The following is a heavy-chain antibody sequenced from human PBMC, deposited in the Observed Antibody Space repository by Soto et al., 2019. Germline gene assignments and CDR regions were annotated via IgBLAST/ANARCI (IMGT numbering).Heavy chain of an antibody. V-gene: IGHV3-23*01. CDR1: GFTFSSYA. CDR2: ISGSGGST. J-gene: IGHJ5*02. Sequence: EVQLLESGGGLVQPGGSLRLSCAASGFTFSSYAMSWVRQAPGKGLEWVSAISGSGGSTYYADPVKGRFTTSRDNSKNTLSLHMNSLRAEDTAVYYCARTPEYSSSCIWFDPWGQGTLVTVSA. D-gene: IGHD6-13*01. CDR3: ARTPEYSSSCIWFDP.